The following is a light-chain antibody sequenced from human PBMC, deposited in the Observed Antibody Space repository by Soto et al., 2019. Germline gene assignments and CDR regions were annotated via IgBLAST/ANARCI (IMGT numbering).Light chain of an antibody. J-gene: IGKJ5*01. V-gene: IGKV1-12*01. CDR2: AAS. Sequence: DIQMTQSPSSVSESVGDRVTITCRASHSISGWLAWYQQKPGTVPKLLIYAASSLQSGVPSRFSGSGAGTEFTLTITSLQPEDFGTYYCQQGDSFPITFGQGTRLEIK. CDR3: QQGDSFPIT. CDR1: HSISGW.